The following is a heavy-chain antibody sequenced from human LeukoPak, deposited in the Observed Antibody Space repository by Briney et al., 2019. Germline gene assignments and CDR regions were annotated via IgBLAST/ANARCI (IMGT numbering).Heavy chain of an antibody. J-gene: IGHJ4*02. V-gene: IGHV3-30-3*01. CDR3: ARVAGYGVIFDY. CDR1: GFTFSSYA. Sequence: GGSLRLSCAASGFTFSSYAMHWVRQAPGKGLEWVAVISYDGSNKYYADSVKGRFTISRDNSKNTLYLQMNSPRAEDTAVYYCARVAGYGVIFDYWGQGTLVTVSS. D-gene: IGHD4-17*01. CDR2: ISYDGSNK.